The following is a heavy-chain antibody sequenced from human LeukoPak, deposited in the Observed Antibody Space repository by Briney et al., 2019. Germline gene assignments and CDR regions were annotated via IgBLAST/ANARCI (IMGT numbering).Heavy chain of an antibody. D-gene: IGHD1-26*01. V-gene: IGHV3-9*01. Sequence: GGSLRLSCAASGFTFDDYAMHWVRQAPGKGLEWVSGISWNSGSIDYADSVKGRFIISRDNAKNSLYLQMNSLRAEDTALYYYANAGSYYGQGYFENWGQGTLVTVSS. J-gene: IGHJ4*02. CDR2: ISWNSGSI. CDR1: GFTFDDYA. CDR3: ANAGSYYGQGYFEN.